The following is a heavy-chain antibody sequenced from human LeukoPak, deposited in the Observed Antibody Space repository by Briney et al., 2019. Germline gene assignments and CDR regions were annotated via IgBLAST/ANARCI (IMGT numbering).Heavy chain of an antibody. Sequence: LAGGSLRLSCAASGFTLSSYAMSWVRQAPGKGLEWVSGISGSGGSTYYADSVKGRFTISRDNSKNTLYLQMNSLRAEDTAVYYCARGGYYYGSGSSNYYYYYGMDVWGQGTTVTVSS. D-gene: IGHD3-10*01. CDR2: ISGSGGST. CDR1: GFTLSSYA. V-gene: IGHV3-23*01. CDR3: ARGGYYYGSGSSNYYYYYGMDV. J-gene: IGHJ6*02.